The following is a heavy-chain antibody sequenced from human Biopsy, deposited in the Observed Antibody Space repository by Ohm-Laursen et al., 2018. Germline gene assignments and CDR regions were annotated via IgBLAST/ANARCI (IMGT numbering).Heavy chain of an antibody. J-gene: IGHJ3*02. CDR3: ARRAI. Sequence: SLRLSCTASGFTFNTYAMNWVRQAPGQGLEWISYINSTSSATYYADSVKGRFTVSRDNAKNSLFLQMNSLRAEDTAVYYCARRAIWGQGTTVTVSS. CDR1: GFTFNTYA. CDR2: INSTSSAT. V-gene: IGHV3-48*01.